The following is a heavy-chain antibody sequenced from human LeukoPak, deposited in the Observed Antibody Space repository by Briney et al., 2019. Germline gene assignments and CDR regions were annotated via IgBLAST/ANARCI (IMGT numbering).Heavy chain of an antibody. CDR2: INSDGSST. V-gene: IGHV3-74*01. D-gene: IGHD6-19*01. J-gene: IGHJ4*02. CDR1: GFTFSSYW. CDR3: ARVIGVAGAY. Sequence: GGSLRLSCAASGFTFSSYWMHWVRQAPGEGLVWVSRINSDGSSTSYADSVKGRFTISRDNAKNTLYLQMNSLRAEDTAVYYCARVIGVAGAYWGQGTLVTVSS.